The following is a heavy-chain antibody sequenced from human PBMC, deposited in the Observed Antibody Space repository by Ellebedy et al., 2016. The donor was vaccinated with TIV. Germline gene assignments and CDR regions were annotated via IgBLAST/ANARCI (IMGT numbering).Heavy chain of an antibody. CDR1: GYTFTGYW. CDR2: IYPNSGDT. Sequence: AASVKVSCKASGYTFTGYWMHWVRQAPGQGLEWMGWIYPNSGDTKYAQKFQGRVTMTRDTSITTAYMELKRLTSDDTATYYCASVTFSSLSPFDYWGQGTLVTVSS. CDR3: ASVTFSSLSPFDY. V-gene: IGHV1-2*02. D-gene: IGHD2-2*01. J-gene: IGHJ4*02.